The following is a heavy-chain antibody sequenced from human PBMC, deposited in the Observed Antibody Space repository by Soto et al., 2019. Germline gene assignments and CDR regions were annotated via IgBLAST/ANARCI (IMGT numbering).Heavy chain of an antibody. V-gene: IGHV1-8*01. D-gene: IGHD6-19*01. CDR3: ARQHSSAWMGWFDH. CDR2: MNPNSGNT. CDR1: GYTFTNYD. Sequence: APVKVPCQASGYTFTNYDINWVRQATGQGLEWMGWMNPNSGNTGYAQKFQGRVTMTRDTSISTAYMELSSLRSEDTAVYYCARQHSSAWMGWFDHWGQGTLVTVSS. J-gene: IGHJ5*02.